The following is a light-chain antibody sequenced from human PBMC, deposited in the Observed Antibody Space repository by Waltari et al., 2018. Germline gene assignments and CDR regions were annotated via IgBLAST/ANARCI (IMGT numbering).Light chain of an antibody. CDR3: SSYTTTSTYV. Sequence: QSALTQPASVSGSPVQSITISCAVTSSDVGAYNDVACYQQHSGKAPKLIISDVNNRPSGGSNRFSGSKSGNTASLIISGLQADDEADYYCSSYTTTSTYVFGTGTTVSVL. J-gene: IGLJ1*01. CDR1: SSDVGAYND. CDR2: DVN. V-gene: IGLV2-14*03.